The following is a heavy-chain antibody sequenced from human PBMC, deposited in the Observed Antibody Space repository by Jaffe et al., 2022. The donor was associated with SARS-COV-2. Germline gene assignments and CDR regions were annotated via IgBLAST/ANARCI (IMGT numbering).Heavy chain of an antibody. CDR3: ARGLAVTGPNFPLNY. J-gene: IGHJ4*02. V-gene: IGHV3-66*02. CDR2: IYSGGST. D-gene: IGHD6-19*01. Sequence: EVQLVESGGGLVQPGGSLRLSCAASGFTVSSSYMTWIRQAAGKGLEWVSVIYSGGSTYYADCVKGRFTISRDNSKSTVFLQMNSLRVEDTAVYYCARGLAVTGPNFPLNYWGQGTLVTVSS. CDR1: GFTVSSSY.